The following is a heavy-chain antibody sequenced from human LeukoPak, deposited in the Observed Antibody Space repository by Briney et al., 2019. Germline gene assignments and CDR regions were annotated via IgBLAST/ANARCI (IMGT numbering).Heavy chain of an antibody. J-gene: IGHJ4*02. D-gene: IGHD6-13*01. Sequence: PGGSLRLSCVASGFTFSSYNMNWVRQAPGKGLEWVSSISSSSSYIYYADSVKGRFTISRDNAKNSLYLQMNSLRAEDTAVYYCAREGSSSWYDYWGQGTLVTVSS. CDR3: AREGSSSWYDY. CDR1: GFTFSSYN. V-gene: IGHV3-21*01. CDR2: ISSSSSYI.